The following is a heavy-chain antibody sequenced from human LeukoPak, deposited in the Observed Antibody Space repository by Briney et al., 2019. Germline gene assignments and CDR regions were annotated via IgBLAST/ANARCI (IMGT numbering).Heavy chain of an antibody. Sequence: ASVKVSCKAAGGTYSSYAISWGRQAPGQGLEWMGGIIPIFGTANYAEKFQGRGTISADGSTGAGYIELSGMASEDAAVHHRAEDRSTTTGHWFDPWGQGTLVNVSS. CDR1: GGTYSSYA. D-gene: IGHD5/OR15-5a*01. CDR3: AEDRSTTTGHWFDP. V-gene: IGHV1-69*13. J-gene: IGHJ5*02. CDR2: IIPIFGTA.